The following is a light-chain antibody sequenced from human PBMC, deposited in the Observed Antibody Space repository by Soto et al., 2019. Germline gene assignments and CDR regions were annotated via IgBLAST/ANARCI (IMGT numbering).Light chain of an antibody. Sequence: QSALTQPASVSGSPGQSITISCTGTSSDVGGYDYVSWYQQHPGKAPKLMIYDVSNRPSGVSNRFSGSKSGNTASLTISGLRAEDEADYYCSSYASSSTLSVFGGGTKVTVL. V-gene: IGLV2-14*01. CDR2: DVS. CDR1: SSDVGGYDY. CDR3: SSYASSSTLSV. J-gene: IGLJ2*01.